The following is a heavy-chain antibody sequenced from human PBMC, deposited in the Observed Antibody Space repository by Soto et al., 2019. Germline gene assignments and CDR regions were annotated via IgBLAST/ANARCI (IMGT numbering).Heavy chain of an antibody. CDR2: ITRDGYNK. CDR3: TKSSGGSSSVGMDY. Sequence: GGSLRLSCAGSGFIFKNYALNWVRQAPGKGLEWVASITRDGYNKYYADSVKGRFTISRDNSRGTLSPQMTALTIEDSSVYYCTKSSGGSSSVGMDYWGQGTRVTVSS. V-gene: IGHV3-30*04. D-gene: IGHD6-6*01. CDR1: GFIFKNYA. J-gene: IGHJ4*02.